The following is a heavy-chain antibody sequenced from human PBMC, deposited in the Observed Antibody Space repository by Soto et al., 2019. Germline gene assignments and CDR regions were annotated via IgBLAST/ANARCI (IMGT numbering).Heavy chain of an antibody. CDR1: GGSISSSSYY. D-gene: IGHD6-13*01. V-gene: IGHV4-39*01. Sequence: SETLSLTCTVSGGSISSSSYYWGWIRQPPGKGLEWIGSIYYSGSTYYNPSLKSRVTISVDTSKNQFSLKLSSVTAADTAVYYCSREFIAAAGNWYYHYGMDVWGQGTTVTVSS. CDR2: IYYSGST. J-gene: IGHJ6*02. CDR3: SREFIAAAGNWYYHYGMDV.